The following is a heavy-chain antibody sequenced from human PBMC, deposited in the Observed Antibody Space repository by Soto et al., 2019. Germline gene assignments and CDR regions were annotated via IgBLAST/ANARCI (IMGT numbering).Heavy chain of an antibody. J-gene: IGHJ6*03. CDR1: GFTFSSYA. V-gene: IGHV3-23*01. CDR2: ISGSGGST. D-gene: IGHD4-17*01. CDR3: AKSLDYGDYGYYYYYYMDV. Sequence: GGSLRFSCAASGFTFSSYAMSWVRQAPGKGLEWISAISGSGGSTYYADSVKGRFTISRDNSKNTLYLQMNSLRAEDTAVYYCAKSLDYGDYGYYYYYYMDVWGKGTTVTVSS.